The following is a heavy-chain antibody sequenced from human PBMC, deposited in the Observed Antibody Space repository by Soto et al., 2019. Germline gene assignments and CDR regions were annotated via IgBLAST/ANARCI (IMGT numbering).Heavy chain of an antibody. J-gene: IGHJ4*02. CDR2: IDYTGGT. CDR1: GASIRDGDYY. Sequence: PSETLSLTCSVSGASIRDGDYYWSWLRQPPGKGPEWIGIIDYTGGTHYNPTLTGPVSMSVDTSANQFSLKVNFVTAADSAVYYCARVGYGDYGRGYYFDFWGPGILVTVSS. D-gene: IGHD4-17*01. V-gene: IGHV4-30-4*01. CDR3: ARVGYGDYGRGYYFDF.